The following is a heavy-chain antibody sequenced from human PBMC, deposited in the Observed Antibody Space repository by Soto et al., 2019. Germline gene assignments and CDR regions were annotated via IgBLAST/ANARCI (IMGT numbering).Heavy chain of an antibody. CDR2: ISGSGGST. V-gene: IGHV3-23*01. Sequence: GGSLRLSCAASGFTFSSYAMSWVRQAPGKGLEWVSAISGSGGSTYYADSVKGRFTISRDNSKNTLYLQMNSLRAEDMAVYYCAKDDVYCSSTSCYSVPTNTYYYGMDVWGQGTTVTVSS. CDR1: GFTFSSYA. D-gene: IGHD2-2*02. J-gene: IGHJ6*02. CDR3: AKDDVYCSSTSCYSVPTNTYYYGMDV.